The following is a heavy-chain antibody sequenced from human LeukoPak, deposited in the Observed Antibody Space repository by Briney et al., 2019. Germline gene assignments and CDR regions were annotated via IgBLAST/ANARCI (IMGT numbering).Heavy chain of an antibody. CDR1: GFTFSSYG. D-gene: IGHD2-2*01. J-gene: IGHJ4*02. V-gene: IGHV3-30*18. CDR3: AKDYNPYCSSTSCFGGFDY. Sequence: GGSLRLSCAASGFTFSSYGMHWVRQAPGKGLEWVAVILYDGSNKYYADSVKGRFTISRDNSKNTLYLQMNSLRAEDTAVYHCAKDYNPYCSSTSCFGGFDYWGQGTLVTVSS. CDR2: ILYDGSNK.